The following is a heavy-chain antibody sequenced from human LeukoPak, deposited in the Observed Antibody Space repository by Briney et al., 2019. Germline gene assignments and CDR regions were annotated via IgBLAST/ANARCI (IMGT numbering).Heavy chain of an antibody. CDR2: IYYSGST. J-gene: IGHJ5*02. Sequence: PSETLSLTCTVSGGSISSSSYYWGWIRQPPGKGLEWIGSIYYSGSTYYNPSLKSRVTISVDASKNQFSLKLSSVTAADTAVYYCASAYYDSSGYPNWFDPWGQGTLVTVSS. V-gene: IGHV4-39*01. CDR3: ASAYYDSSGYPNWFDP. CDR1: GGSISSSSYY. D-gene: IGHD3-22*01.